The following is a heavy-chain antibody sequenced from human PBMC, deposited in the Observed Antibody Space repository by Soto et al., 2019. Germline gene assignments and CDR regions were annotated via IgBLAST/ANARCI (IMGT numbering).Heavy chain of an antibody. CDR2: INPSGGST. V-gene: IGHV1-46*01. J-gene: IGHJ5*02. Sequence: ASVKVSCKASGYTFTSYYMHWVRQAPGQGLEWMGIINPSGGSTSYAQKFQGRVTMTRDTSTSTVYMELSSLRSEDTAVYYCGRAHFTVAGTFPNWFDPWGQGTLVTVSS. CDR1: GYTFTSYY. D-gene: IGHD6-19*01. CDR3: GRAHFTVAGTFPNWFDP.